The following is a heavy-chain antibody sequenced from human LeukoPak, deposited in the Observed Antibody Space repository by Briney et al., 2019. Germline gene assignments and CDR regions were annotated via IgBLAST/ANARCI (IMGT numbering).Heavy chain of an antibody. V-gene: IGHV3-21*01. CDR2: ISSSSYI. D-gene: IGHD3-22*01. J-gene: IGHJ4*02. CDR1: GFTFSSYS. Sequence: GGSLRLSCAASGFTFSSYSMNWVRQAPGTGLEWVSSISSSSYIYYADSVKGRFTISRDNAKNSLYLQMNSLSTEDTAVYYCARVYYDSSGYYDYWGQGTLVTVSS. CDR3: ARVYYDSSGYYDY.